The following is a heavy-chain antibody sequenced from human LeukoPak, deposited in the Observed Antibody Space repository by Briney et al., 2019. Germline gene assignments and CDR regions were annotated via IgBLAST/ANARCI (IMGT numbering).Heavy chain of an antibody. CDR3: AKDKDTPATAQPQRGYFES. V-gene: IGHV3-33*06. D-gene: IGHD2-15*01. CDR1: GFPFSGSG. Sequence: GSSLRLSCAASGFPFSGSGMHWVRQARGKGLEWVAVIWYDGSHQYYADSVKGRFTISRDNSKNTLDLQMNSLRVEDTAVYFCAKDKDTPATAQPQRGYFESWGQGTLVTVSS. J-gene: IGHJ4*02. CDR2: IWYDGSHQ.